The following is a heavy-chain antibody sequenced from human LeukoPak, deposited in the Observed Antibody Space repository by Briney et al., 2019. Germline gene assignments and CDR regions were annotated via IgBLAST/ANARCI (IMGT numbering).Heavy chain of an antibody. CDR1: GVTFSTFE. CDR3: ARVGASYGALDY. J-gene: IGHJ4*02. CDR2: ISSSASTI. D-gene: IGHD1-26*01. Sequence: GGSLRLSCAASGVTFSTFEVNWVRQAPGKGLEWVSFISSSASTIFYADSVKGRSTISRENARNSLYLQMNSLRSEDTAIYYCARVGASYGALDYWGQGALVTVSS. V-gene: IGHV3-48*03.